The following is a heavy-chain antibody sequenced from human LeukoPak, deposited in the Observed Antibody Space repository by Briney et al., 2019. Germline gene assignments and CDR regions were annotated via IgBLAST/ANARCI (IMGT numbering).Heavy chain of an antibody. V-gene: IGHV5-51*01. CDR1: GYSFTSNW. CDR2: IYPGDSDT. D-gene: IGHD1-26*01. Sequence: GESLKISCQDSGYSFTSNWIGWVRQMPGKGLEWMGIIYPGDSDTRYSPSFQGQVTLSPDKSISTAYLQRSSLKASDTAMHYCARRPPYSAMRGSFDIWGQGKMVTVSS. J-gene: IGHJ3*02. CDR3: ARRPPYSAMRGSFDI.